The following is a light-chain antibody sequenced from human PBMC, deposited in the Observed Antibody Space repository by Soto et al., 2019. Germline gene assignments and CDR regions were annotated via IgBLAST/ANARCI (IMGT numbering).Light chain of an antibody. Sequence: QSVLTQPASVSGSPGQSITISCTGTSSDVGGYNYVSWYQQHPGKAPRLMIYDVSGRPSGVSHRFSGSKSGNTASLTISGLQAEYEDDYYCLSYTTSSTYVCGTGTKVTVL. V-gene: IGLV2-14*01. CDR1: SSDVGGYNY. CDR3: LSYTTSSTYV. CDR2: DVS. J-gene: IGLJ1*01.